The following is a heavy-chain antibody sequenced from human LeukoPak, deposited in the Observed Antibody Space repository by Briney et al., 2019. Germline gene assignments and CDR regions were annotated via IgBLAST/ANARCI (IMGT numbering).Heavy chain of an antibody. D-gene: IGHD3-22*01. J-gene: IGHJ4*02. CDR3: ASGGHIRVYDSNPYYGHY. CDR1: GYTFTRYY. Sequence: ASVKVSCKASGYTFTRYYMHWVRQAPGQGLEGMGWINPNSGGTNYAQKFQGRGTMNRDKSRSTVYMELRSLRFEDTAFYYCASGGHIRVYDSNPYYGHYWGQGTLVTVSS. V-gene: IGHV1-2*02. CDR2: INPNSGGT.